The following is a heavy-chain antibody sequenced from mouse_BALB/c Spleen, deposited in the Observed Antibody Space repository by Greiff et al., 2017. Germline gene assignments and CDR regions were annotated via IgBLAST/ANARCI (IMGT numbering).Heavy chain of an antibody. CDR2: ISSGGST. CDR1: GFTFSSYA. Sequence: EVQGVESGGGLVKPGGSLKLSCAASGFTFSSYAMSWVRQTPEKRLEWVASISSGGSTYYPDSVKGRFTISRDNARNILYLQMSSLRSEDTAMYYCARGGDYGSSYWFAYWGQGTLVTVSA. D-gene: IGHD1-1*01. CDR3: ARGGDYGSSYWFAY. V-gene: IGHV5-6-5*01. J-gene: IGHJ3*01.